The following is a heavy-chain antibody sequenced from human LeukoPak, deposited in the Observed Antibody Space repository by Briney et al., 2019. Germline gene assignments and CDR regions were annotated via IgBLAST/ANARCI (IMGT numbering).Heavy chain of an antibody. D-gene: IGHD6-13*01. CDR1: GFTFSNYA. CDR2: ISGSGTST. Sequence: PGGSLRLSCAASGFTFSNYAMTWVRQAPGKGLEWVSAISGSGTSTYYADSVKGRFTISRDNAKNSLYLQMNSLRAEDTAVYYCARAVAAAGSYWGQGTLVTVSS. V-gene: IGHV3-23*01. J-gene: IGHJ4*02. CDR3: ARAVAAAGSY.